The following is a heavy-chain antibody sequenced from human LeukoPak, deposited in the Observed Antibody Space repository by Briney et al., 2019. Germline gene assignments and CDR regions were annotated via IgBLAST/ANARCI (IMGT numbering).Heavy chain of an antibody. Sequence: GGSLRLSCAASGFTFTNYGMHWVRQAIGKGLEWVSGIGTAGDTYYPGSVKGRFTISRENAKNSMYLQMNSLRAEDTALYYCARLGPGMNFFYLDFWGQGTLVTVSS. V-gene: IGHV3-13*01. J-gene: IGHJ4*02. D-gene: IGHD3-10*01. CDR2: IGTAGDT. CDR1: GFTFTNYG. CDR3: ARLGPGMNFFYLDF.